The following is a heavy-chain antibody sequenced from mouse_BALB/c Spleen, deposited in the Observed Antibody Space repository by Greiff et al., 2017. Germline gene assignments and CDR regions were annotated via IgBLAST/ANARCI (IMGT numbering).Heavy chain of an antibody. CDR2: IRSKSNNYAT. Sequence: EVQLVESGGGLVQPKGSLKLSCAASGFTFNTYAMHWVCQAPGKGLEWVARIRSKSNNYATYYADSVKDRFTISRDDSQSMLYLQMNNLKTEDTAMYYCVRENGSSYGYAMDYWGQGTSVTVSS. CDR3: VRENGSSYGYAMDY. D-gene: IGHD1-1*01. CDR1: GFTFNTYA. V-gene: IGHV10-3*03. J-gene: IGHJ4*01.